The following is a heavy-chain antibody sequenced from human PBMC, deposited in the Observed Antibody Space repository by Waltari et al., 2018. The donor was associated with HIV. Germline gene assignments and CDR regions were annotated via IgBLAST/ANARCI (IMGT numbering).Heavy chain of an antibody. CDR2: ISNSGNTI. D-gene: IGHD5-18*01. V-gene: IGHV3-48*04. CDR3: ARARGYSYGYEDY. Sequence: EVQLVESGGDLVQPGGSLRLSCAASGFSFRSHSLHWVRPAPGKGLEWISYISNSGNTIDYADSVKGRFTISRDNAKNSLSLQMHSLRAEDTAVYYCARARGYSYGYEDYWGQGALVTVSS. CDR1: GFSFRSHS. J-gene: IGHJ4*02.